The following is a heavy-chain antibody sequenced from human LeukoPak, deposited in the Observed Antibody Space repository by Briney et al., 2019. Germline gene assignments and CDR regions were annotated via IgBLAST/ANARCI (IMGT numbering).Heavy chain of an antibody. CDR1: GGTFRSYA. CDR3: AGGGATTRFAFDI. CDR2: IIPIFGTA. Sequence: SVKVSCKASGGTFRSYAISGVRQPPGQGLEWMGGIIPIFGTANYAQKLQGRVTNTTDESASTAYMELSSLRSEDTAVYYGAGGGATTRFAFDIWGQGTMVTVSS. V-gene: IGHV1-69*05. J-gene: IGHJ3*02. D-gene: IGHD1-26*01.